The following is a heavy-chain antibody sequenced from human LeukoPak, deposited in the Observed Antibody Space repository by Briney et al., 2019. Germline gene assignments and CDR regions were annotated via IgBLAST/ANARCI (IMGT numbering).Heavy chain of an antibody. Sequence: GGSLRLSCAAPGFTFTNYAMSWVRQAPGNGLEWVSSISVSGDSTYYADSVKGRFTISRDNSKNTLYLQMNSLRAEDTAVYHCAKEVTMIVVLTAHDYWGQGTLVAVSS. CDR1: GFTFTNYA. J-gene: IGHJ4*02. V-gene: IGHV3-23*01. D-gene: IGHD3-22*01. CDR3: AKEVTMIVVLTAHDY. CDR2: ISVSGDST.